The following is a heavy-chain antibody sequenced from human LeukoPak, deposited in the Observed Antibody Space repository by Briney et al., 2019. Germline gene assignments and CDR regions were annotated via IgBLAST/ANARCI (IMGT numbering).Heavy chain of an antibody. CDR3: ARSPTKRVPEDY. J-gene: IGHJ4*02. D-gene: IGHD2-2*01. V-gene: IGHV4-4*02. CDR1: SDSIFTSNW. CDR2: IFHSGST. Sequence: KPSETLSLTCTVSSDSIFTSNWWSWVRQPPGKGLEWIGQIFHSGSTSYSPSLKSRVTISMGKSKNQISLRLTSVTAADTAVYYCARSPTKRVPEDYWGQGTLVTVSS.